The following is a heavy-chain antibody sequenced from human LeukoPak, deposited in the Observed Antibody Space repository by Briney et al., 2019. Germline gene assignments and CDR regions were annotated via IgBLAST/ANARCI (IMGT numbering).Heavy chain of an antibody. CDR2: IRYDGRNK. J-gene: IGHJ4*02. Sequence: GSLRLSCAASGFTFSNYGMHWVRQAPGKGLEWVGFIRYDGRNKYYADFVKGRFTISRDNSKNTLYLQMNSLRSDDTAVYYCSTDLYSGRDPGWGQGTLVTVSS. D-gene: IGHD1-26*01. V-gene: IGHV3-30*02. CDR1: GFTFSNYG. CDR3: STDLYSGRDPG.